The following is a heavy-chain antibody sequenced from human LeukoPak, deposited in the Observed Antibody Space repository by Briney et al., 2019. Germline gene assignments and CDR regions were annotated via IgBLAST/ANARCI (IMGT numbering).Heavy chain of an antibody. D-gene: IGHD4-17*01. CDR3: ARDPPEVPDYAHYYGMDV. J-gene: IGHJ6*02. CDR2: IYSGGST. CDR1: GFTVSSNY. Sequence: GGSLRLSCAASGFTVSSNYMSWVRQAPGKGLEWVSVIYSGGSTYYADSVKGRFTISRDNSKNTLYLQMNSLRAEDTAVYYCARDPPEVPDYAHYYGMDVWGQGTTVTVSS. V-gene: IGHV3-66*01.